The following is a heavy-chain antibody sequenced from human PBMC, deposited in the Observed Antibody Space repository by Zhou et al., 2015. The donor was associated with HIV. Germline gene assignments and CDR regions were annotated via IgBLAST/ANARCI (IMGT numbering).Heavy chain of an antibody. CDR3: AKDSVSSFDP. Sequence: QVQLVESGGGVVQPGKSLRLSCAASGFTFSSYGMHWVRQAPGKGLEWVAVIWYDGSKKFYADSLKGRFTISRDNSKNTLYLQMNSLRAEDTAVYYCAKDSVSSFDPWGQGTLVTVSS. J-gene: IGHJ5*02. D-gene: IGHD3-16*02. CDR1: GFTFSSYG. CDR2: IWYDGSKK. V-gene: IGHV3-33*06.